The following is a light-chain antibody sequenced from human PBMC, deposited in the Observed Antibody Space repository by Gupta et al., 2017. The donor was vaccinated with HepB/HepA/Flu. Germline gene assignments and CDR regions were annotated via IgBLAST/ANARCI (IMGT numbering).Light chain of an antibody. CDR1: QSISRS. Sequence: DIHMTHSPSSLSASVGDRITITCRASQSISRSLNWYRQKPGKAPELLINATSKLQTRVPSRFSGSGSATEFTLTITSLQSEDFATYFCQHRVSTPWTFGQGTKVEIK. J-gene: IGKJ1*01. V-gene: IGKV1-39*01. CDR2: ATS. CDR3: QHRVSTPWT.